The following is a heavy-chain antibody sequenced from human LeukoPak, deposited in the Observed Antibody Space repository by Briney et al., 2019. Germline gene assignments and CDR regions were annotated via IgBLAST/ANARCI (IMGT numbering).Heavy chain of an antibody. CDR3: ARGYCSSTSCNMYYFDY. D-gene: IGHD2-2*02. CDR2: ISSSSSYI. CDR1: GFTFSSYS. V-gene: IGHV3-21*01. Sequence: GGSLRLSCAASGFTFSSYSMNWVRQAPGKGLEWVSSISSSSSYIYYADSVKGRFTISRDNAKNSLYLQMNSLRAEDTAVYYCARGYCSSTSCNMYYFDYWGQGTLVTVSS. J-gene: IGHJ4*02.